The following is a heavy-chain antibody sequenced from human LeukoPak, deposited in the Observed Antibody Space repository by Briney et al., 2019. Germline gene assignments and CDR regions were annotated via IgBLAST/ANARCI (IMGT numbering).Heavy chain of an antibody. CDR2: IYYSGST. J-gene: IGHJ6*04. V-gene: IGHV4-59*01. CDR3: ARDRTAMVSGFRYYYYGMDV. CDR1: GGSISSYY. Sequence: SETLSLTCTVSGGSISSYYWSWIRQPPGKGLEWIGYIYYSGSTNYNPSLKSRVTISVDTSKNQFSLKLSSVTAADTAVYCCARDRTAMVSGFRYYYYGMDVWGKGTTVTVSS. D-gene: IGHD5-18*01.